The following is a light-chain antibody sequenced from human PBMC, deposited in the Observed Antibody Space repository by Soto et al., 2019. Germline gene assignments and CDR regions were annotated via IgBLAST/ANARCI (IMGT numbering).Light chain of an antibody. J-gene: IGLJ1*01. CDR1: SSDVGRFNF. Sequence: QSVLTQPASVSGSPGQASTISCTGTSSDVGRFNFVSWFQQHPGKAPKLLIYEVTKRPSGVSNRFSGSKSGNTASLTISVLQTEDEADYYCRSYTTRSTYVFGTGTKLTVL. V-gene: IGLV2-14*01. CDR3: RSYTTRSTYV. CDR2: EVT.